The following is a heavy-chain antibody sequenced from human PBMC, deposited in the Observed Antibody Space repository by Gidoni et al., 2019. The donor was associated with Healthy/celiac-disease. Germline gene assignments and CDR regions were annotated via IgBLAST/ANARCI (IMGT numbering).Heavy chain of an antibody. CDR3: AKERYSSGWYYFDY. J-gene: IGHJ4*02. Sequence: EVQLVESGGVVVQPGGSLRLSCAASGFTFDDYTMHWVRQAPGKGLEWVSLISWDGGSTYYADSVKGRFTISRDNSKNSLYLQMNSLRTEDTALYYCAKERYSSGWYYFDYWGQGTLVTVSS. V-gene: IGHV3-43*01. CDR1: GFTFDDYT. CDR2: ISWDGGST. D-gene: IGHD6-19*01.